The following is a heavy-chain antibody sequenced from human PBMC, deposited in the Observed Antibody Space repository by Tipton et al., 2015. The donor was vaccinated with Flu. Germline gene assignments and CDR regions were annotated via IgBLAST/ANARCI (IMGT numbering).Heavy chain of an antibody. J-gene: IGHJ4*02. D-gene: IGHD4-23*01. CDR3: ASPRGGEIPFFDY. CDR2: IYYSGST. V-gene: IGHV4-39*07. Sequence: TLSLTCTVSGGSISSSSYYWGWIRQPPGKGLEWIGSIYYSGSTYYNQSLKSRVTISVDTSKNQFSLKLSSVTAADTAVYYCASPRGGEIPFFDYWGQGTLVTVSS. CDR1: GGSISSSSYY.